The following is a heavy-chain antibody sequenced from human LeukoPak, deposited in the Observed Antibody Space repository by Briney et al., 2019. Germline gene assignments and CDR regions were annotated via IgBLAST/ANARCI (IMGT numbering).Heavy chain of an antibody. CDR2: ISGSGGST. CDR1: GFSLSSNA. Sequence: GGSLRLSCAASGFSLSSNAMNWVRQAPGKGLEWVSAISGSGGSTYYADSVKGRFTISRDNSKNTLYLQMNSLRAEDTAVYYCAKDQATFTVPDYWGQGTLVTVSS. CDR3: AKDQATFTVPDY. D-gene: IGHD1-26*01. V-gene: IGHV3-23*01. J-gene: IGHJ4*02.